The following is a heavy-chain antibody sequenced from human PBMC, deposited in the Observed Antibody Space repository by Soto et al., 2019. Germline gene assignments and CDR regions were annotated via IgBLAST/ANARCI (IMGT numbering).Heavy chain of an antibody. CDR2: IIPVLDLS. Sequence: QVQLVQSGAEVKKPGSSGKVSCKASGGTFTDYTITWVRQAPGQGLEWMGRIIPVLDLSNYAQKFQGRVTITADKSTTTSYMELSGLTSEDTAVYYCAKKLGPSAFDLWGRGTLVTVSS. D-gene: IGHD1-26*01. CDR1: GGTFTDYT. CDR3: AKKLGPSAFDL. J-gene: IGHJ2*01. V-gene: IGHV1-69*02.